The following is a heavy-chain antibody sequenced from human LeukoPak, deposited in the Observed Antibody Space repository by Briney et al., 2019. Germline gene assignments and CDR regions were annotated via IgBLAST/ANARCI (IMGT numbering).Heavy chain of an antibody. J-gene: IGHJ4*02. V-gene: IGHV3-30*18. Sequence: GGSLRLSCAASGFTFSSYDMHWVRQAPGKGLEWVAVISYDGSNKYYADSVKGRFTISRDNSKNTLYLQMNSLRAEDTAVYYCAKDPTAIGCCGSYSGYWGQGTLVTVSS. CDR3: AKDPTAIGCCGSYSGY. CDR2: ISYDGSNK. D-gene: IGHD1-26*01. CDR1: GFTFSSYD.